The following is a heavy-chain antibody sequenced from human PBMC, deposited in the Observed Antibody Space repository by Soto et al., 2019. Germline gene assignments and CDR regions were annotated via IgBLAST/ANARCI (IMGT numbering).Heavy chain of an antibody. Sequence: XSVKVSCKASGYSFSSYARHWVRQAPGQRLEWMGWINAGNGNTKYSQKFQGRVTITRDTSASTAYMELSSLRSEDTAVYYCAPGRVSRGYGMDVWGQGTTVTVSS. CDR1: GYSFSSYA. J-gene: IGHJ6*02. D-gene: IGHD1-26*01. CDR3: APGRVSRGYGMDV. V-gene: IGHV1-3*01. CDR2: INAGNGNT.